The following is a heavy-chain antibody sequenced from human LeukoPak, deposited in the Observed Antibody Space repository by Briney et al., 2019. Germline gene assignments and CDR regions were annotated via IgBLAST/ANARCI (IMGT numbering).Heavy chain of an antibody. Sequence: PWASVKVSCKASGGTFSSYAISRVRQAPGQGREWMGGIIPIFGTANYAQKFQGRVTITADESTSTAYMELSSLRSEDTAVYYCASRGMDSSSWYFTYFDYWGQGTLVTVSS. J-gene: IGHJ4*02. CDR1: GGTFSSYA. CDR2: IIPIFGTA. D-gene: IGHD6-13*01. CDR3: ASRGMDSSSWYFTYFDY. V-gene: IGHV1-69*01.